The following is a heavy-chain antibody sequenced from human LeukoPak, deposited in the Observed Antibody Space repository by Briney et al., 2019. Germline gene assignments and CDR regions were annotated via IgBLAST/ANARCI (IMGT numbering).Heavy chain of an antibody. CDR2: ISASGGST. CDR3: AKDLYPGRPLFQH. V-gene: IGHV3-23*01. CDR1: GFTFTNYA. Sequence: PGGSLRLSCAASGFTFTNYALSWVRQAPGKGLEWVSGISASGGSTYYADSVKGRFTISRDNSKNTLYLQMNSLRAEDTAVYYCAKDLYPGRPLFQHWGQGTLVTVSS. J-gene: IGHJ1*01. D-gene: IGHD2-2*02.